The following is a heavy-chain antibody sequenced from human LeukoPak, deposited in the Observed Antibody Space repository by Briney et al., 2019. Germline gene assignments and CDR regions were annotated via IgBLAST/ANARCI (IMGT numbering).Heavy chain of an antibody. V-gene: IGHV4-4*07. J-gene: IGHJ4*02. D-gene: IGHD6-19*01. Sequence: PSETLSLTCTVSGGSISTYYWNWIRQPAGKGLEWIGRIYTSGSTNYNPSLKSRVTMSVDTSKNQFSLKLSSVTAADTAVYYCARAVDSSGWYYFDYWGQGTLVTVSS. CDR2: IYTSGST. CDR1: GGSISTYY. CDR3: ARAVDSSGWYYFDY.